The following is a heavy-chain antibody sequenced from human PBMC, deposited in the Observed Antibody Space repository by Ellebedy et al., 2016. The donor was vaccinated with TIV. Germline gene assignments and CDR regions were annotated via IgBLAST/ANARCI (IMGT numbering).Heavy chain of an antibody. CDR3: ARDTRFIDQRHNWFDP. J-gene: IGHJ5*02. V-gene: IGHV3-21*04. CDR1: GFTFSSYS. CDR2: ISSSSSYI. Sequence: GGSLRLSCAASGFTFSSYSMNWVRQAPGKGLEWVSSISSSSSYIYYADSVKGRFTISRDNAKNSLYLQMNSLRADDTAVYYCARDTRFIDQRHNWFDPWGQGTLVTVSS. D-gene: IGHD6-25*01.